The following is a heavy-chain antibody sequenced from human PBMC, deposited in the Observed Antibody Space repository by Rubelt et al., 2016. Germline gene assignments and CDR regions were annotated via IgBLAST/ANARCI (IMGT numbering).Heavy chain of an antibody. J-gene: IGHJ4*02. CDR2: IYSSGTT. Sequence: QLQLQESGPGLVKPSETLSLTCTVSGGSISRSGYYWGWIRQPPGKGLEWVGTIYSSGTTYSNPSLKSRVTISVDTSKNQFSLKLSPVTAADTAVYYCARHKDTIFTSPFDYWGQGTLVTVSS. D-gene: IGHD2-15*01. CDR3: ARHKDTIFTSPFDY. V-gene: IGHV4-39*01. CDR1: GGSISRSGYY.